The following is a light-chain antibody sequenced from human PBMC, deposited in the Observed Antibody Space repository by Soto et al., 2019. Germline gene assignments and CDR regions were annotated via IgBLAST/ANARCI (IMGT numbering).Light chain of an antibody. V-gene: IGLV1-40*01. CDR3: QSYDRSLSSWV. J-gene: IGLJ3*02. Sequence: QSVLTQPPSVSGAPGQRVTISCTGSSCNIGAGYDVHWYQQLPGTAPKLLIYGNSNRPSGVSDRFSGSKTGTTASLAITGLQDDDEADYYCQSYDRSLSSWVFGGGTKLTVL. CDR1: SCNIGAGYD. CDR2: GNS.